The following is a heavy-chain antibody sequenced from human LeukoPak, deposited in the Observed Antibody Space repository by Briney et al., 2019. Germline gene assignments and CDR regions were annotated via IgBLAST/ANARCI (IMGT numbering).Heavy chain of an antibody. CDR1: GFTFSNDW. CDR3: ARDHAYRADY. CDR2: INQDESKK. Sequence: GGSLRLSCAASGFTFSNDWMCWVRQAPGKGLERVANINQDESKKFYAESVKGRFTISRDNAKNSLYLQMSSLTAEDTAIYYCARDHAYRADYWGQGTLVTVSS. J-gene: IGHJ4*02. D-gene: IGHD2-2*01. V-gene: IGHV3-7*01.